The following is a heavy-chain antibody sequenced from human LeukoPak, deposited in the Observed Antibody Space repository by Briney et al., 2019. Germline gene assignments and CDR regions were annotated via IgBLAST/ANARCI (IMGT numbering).Heavy chain of an antibody. V-gene: IGHV4-59*01. CDR1: GGSISSYY. Sequence: SETLSLTCTVSGGSISSYYWSGIRQPPGKGLEWMGYIYYSGSTNYNPSLKSRVTISIDTSKNQFSLKLSSVTAADTAVYYCASSYDSSGSSVGYFDYWGQGTLVTVSS. CDR2: IYYSGST. J-gene: IGHJ4*02. D-gene: IGHD3-22*01. CDR3: ASSYDSSGSSVGYFDY.